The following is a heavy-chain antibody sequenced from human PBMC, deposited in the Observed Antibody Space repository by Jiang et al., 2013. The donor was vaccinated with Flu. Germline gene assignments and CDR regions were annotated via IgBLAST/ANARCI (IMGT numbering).Heavy chain of an antibody. D-gene: IGHD4-17*01. V-gene: IGHV6-1*01. CDR1: GDSVFSNSAA. CDR2: TKFRSEWQN. CDR3: AREDFGDYDYGDQSYGLDV. Sequence: SQTLSLTCAIFGDSVFSNSAAWNWIRQSPSRGLEWLGRTKFRSEWQNEYAVSVKGRVTINSDTSANEMSLRLTSVTPEDTAVYYCAREDFGDYDYGDQSYGLDVWGQGTTVTVSS. J-gene: IGHJ6*02.